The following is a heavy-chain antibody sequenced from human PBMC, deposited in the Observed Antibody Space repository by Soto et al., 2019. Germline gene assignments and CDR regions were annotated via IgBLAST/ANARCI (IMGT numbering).Heavy chain of an antibody. D-gene: IGHD3-10*01. CDR3: AKDMRGSGSYYSYGMDV. CDR1: GFTFSSYA. CDR2: ISASGGST. V-gene: IGHV3-23*04. J-gene: IGHJ6*02. Sequence: EVQLVESGGGLVQPGGSLRLSCAASGFTFSSYAMSWVRQAPGKGLEWVSTISASGGSTYHADSVKGRFTISRDNSKNPLYLQMNSLRDEDTAAYYCAKDMRGSGSYYSYGMDVWGQGTTVTVS.